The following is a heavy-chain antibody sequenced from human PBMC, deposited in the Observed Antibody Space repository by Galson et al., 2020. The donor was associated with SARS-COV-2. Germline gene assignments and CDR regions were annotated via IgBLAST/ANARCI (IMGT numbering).Heavy chain of an antibody. V-gene: IGHV5-51*01. J-gene: IGHJ4*02. Sequence: GESLKISCKTSGYKFSNYWIAWVRQTPGKGLDWMGIIYPGDSNVIYSPSFQGQVTISTDKSISTAYLQWSSLRASDTAIYYCTTYQHLGAVDFWGQGTLVTVSS. D-gene: IGHD1-1*01. CDR3: TTYQHLGAVDF. CDR1: GYKFSNYW. CDR2: IYPGDSNV.